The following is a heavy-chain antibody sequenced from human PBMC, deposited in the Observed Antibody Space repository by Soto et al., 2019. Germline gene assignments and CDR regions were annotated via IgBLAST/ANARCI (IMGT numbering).Heavy chain of an antibody. V-gene: IGHV4-4*02. J-gene: IGHJ4*02. CDR2: IYHSGNT. D-gene: IGHD3-10*01. CDR1: GASIITDNW. CDR3: ARASASSKLRGVVIN. Sequence: QVQLQESGPGLVKPSGTLSLTCALSGASIITDNWWSWVRQPPGKEMEWMGEIYHSGNTNFTASVKSRVTISVDTSKNQFSLTVSSVTAADTAIYYCARASASSKLRGVVINWGQGTLVTVSS.